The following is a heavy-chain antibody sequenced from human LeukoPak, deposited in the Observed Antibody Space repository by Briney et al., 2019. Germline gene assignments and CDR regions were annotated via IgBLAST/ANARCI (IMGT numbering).Heavy chain of an antibody. D-gene: IGHD3-10*01. CDR2: IYYSGST. CDR1: GGSISSSSYY. Sequence: IPSETLSLTCTVSGGSISSSSYYWGWIRQPPGKGLEWIGSIYYSGSTYYNPSLKSRVTISVDTSKNQFSLKLSSVTAADTAVYYCARDPKGTMVRGVIIPSFDYWGQGTLVTVSS. V-gene: IGHV4-39*07. J-gene: IGHJ4*02. CDR3: ARDPKGTMVRGVIIPSFDY.